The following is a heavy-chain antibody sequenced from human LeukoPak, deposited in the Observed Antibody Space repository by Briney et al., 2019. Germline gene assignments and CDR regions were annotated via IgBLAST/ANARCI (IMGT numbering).Heavy chain of an antibody. D-gene: IGHD6-19*01. Sequence: GGSLRLSYAASGFTFSSYAMSWVRQAPGKGLEWVSAISGSGGSTYYADSVKGRFTISRDNSKNTLYLQMNSLRAEDTAVYYCAKSRYSSGWFFDYWGRGTLVTVSS. CDR1: GFTFSSYA. V-gene: IGHV3-23*01. J-gene: IGHJ4*02. CDR3: AKSRYSSGWFFDY. CDR2: ISGSGGST.